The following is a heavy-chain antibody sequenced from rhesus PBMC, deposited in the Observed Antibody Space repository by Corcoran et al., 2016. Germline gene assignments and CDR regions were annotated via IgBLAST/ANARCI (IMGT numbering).Heavy chain of an antibody. CDR2: IYGGSTSP. CDR3: ARAGYSGSWNWSYFDY. CDR1: GGSISDSYR. V-gene: IGHV4S10*01. J-gene: IGHJ4*01. Sequence: QVQLQESGPGVVKPSETLSLTCAVSGGSISDSYRWSWIRQPPGKGLEWIGYIYGGSTSPTHHPSLKSRVTSSKDTSKNQFSWELSSGTAADTAVYYCARAGYSGSWNWSYFDYWGQGVLVTVSS. D-gene: IGHD6-25*01.